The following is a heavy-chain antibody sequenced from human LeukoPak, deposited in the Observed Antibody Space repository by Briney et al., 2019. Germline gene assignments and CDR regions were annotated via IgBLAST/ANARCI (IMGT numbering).Heavy chain of an antibody. CDR3: ARGGYCSGGSCYADAFDI. V-gene: IGHV4-59*01. Sequence: PSETLSLTCTVSGGSISNYYWSWIRQPPGKGLEWIGYIYYRGSTNYNPSLKSRVTISVDTSKNQFSLKLSSVTAADTAVYYCARGGYCSGGSCYADAFDIWGQGTMVTVSS. J-gene: IGHJ3*02. CDR1: GGSISNYY. CDR2: IYYRGST. D-gene: IGHD2-15*01.